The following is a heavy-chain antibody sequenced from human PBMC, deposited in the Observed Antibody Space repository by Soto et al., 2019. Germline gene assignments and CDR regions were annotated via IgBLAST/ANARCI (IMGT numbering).Heavy chain of an antibody. Sequence: GGSLRHSWAASAFTLSSYSMHGVRQAPGKGLEWVAVISYDGSNKYYADSVKGRFTISRDNSKNTLYLQMNSLRAEDTAVYYCSRVGSRWSGVSYWGQGNLVSV. V-gene: IGHV3-30-3*01. CDR2: ISYDGSNK. CDR1: AFTLSSYS. D-gene: IGHD3-10*01. J-gene: IGHJ1*01. CDR3: SRVGSRWSGVSY.